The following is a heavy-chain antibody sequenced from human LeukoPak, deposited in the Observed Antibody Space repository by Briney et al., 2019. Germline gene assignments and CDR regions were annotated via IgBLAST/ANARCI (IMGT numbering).Heavy chain of an antibody. D-gene: IGHD2-15*01. Sequence: GESLKISCAGSGYSFTSSWIGWVRPMPGKGLEWMGIIYPGDSDIRYSPSFQGQVTISADKSITTAYLQWSSLKASDTAIYYCSRGLYCSGGSCRFDYWGQGALVTVSS. CDR2: IYPGDSDI. CDR1: GYSFTSSW. CDR3: SRGLYCSGGSCRFDY. J-gene: IGHJ4*02. V-gene: IGHV5-51*01.